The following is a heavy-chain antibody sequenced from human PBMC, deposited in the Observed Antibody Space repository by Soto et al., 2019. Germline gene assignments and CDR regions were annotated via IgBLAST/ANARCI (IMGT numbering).Heavy chain of an antibody. D-gene: IGHD5-12*01. CDR2: ISYSGST. V-gene: IGHV4-31*03. CDR1: GGSLSSGGYY. Sequence: QVQLQESGPGLVKPSQTLSLSCTVSGGSLSSGGYYWSWIRQHPGKGLEWIGFISYSGSTYYNPSLKSRVTISVDTSQNQFSLKLSSVTAADTAVYYCARDTQRGYSSYFDSWGQGTLVTVSS. CDR3: ARDTQRGYSSYFDS. J-gene: IGHJ4*02.